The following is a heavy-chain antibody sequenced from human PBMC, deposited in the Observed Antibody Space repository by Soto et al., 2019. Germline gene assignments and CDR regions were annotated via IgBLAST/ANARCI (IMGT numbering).Heavy chain of an antibody. V-gene: IGHV4-30-4*01. D-gene: IGHD6-25*01. CDR3: ASFGYGSGCPRRYYYYYGMDV. J-gene: IGHJ6*02. CDR2: IYYSGST. CDR1: GGSISSGDYY. Sequence: QVQLQESGPGLVKPSQTLSLTCTVSGGSISSGDYYWSWIRQPPGKGLEWIGYIYYSGSTYYNPSYKSRVNKSVDTSNNESPLMLSVGTAVAGAVYYCASFGYGSGCPRRYYYYYGMDVWGQGTTVTVSS.